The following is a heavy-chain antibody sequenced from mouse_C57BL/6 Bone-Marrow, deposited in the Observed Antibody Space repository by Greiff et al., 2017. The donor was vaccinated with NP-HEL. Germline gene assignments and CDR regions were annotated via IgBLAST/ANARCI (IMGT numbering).Heavy chain of an antibody. V-gene: IGHV5-17*01. CDR2: ISSGSSTI. D-gene: IGHD1-1*01. Sequence: EVKLQESGGGLVKPGGSLKLSCAASGFTFSDYGMHWVRQAPEKGLEWVAYISSGSSTIYYADTVKGRFTISRDNAKNTLFLQMTSLRSEDTAMYYCANHGGYWYFDVWGTGTTVTVSS. CDR1: GFTFSDYG. CDR3: ANHGGYWYFDV. J-gene: IGHJ1*03.